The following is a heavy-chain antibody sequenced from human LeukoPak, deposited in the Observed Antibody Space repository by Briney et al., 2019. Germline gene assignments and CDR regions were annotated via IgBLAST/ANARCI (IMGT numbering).Heavy chain of an antibody. D-gene: IGHD4-17*01. J-gene: IGHJ4*02. V-gene: IGHV3-48*03. CDR2: ISSSGDTI. CDR1: GFTFRSYE. CDR3: ARVGDYGSFDY. Sequence: PGGSLRLSCAVSGFTFRSYEMNWVRQAPGAGLEWVSYISSSGDTIHYADSFKGRFTISRDNAKNSVYLQMNSLRAEDTAIYYCARVGDYGSFDYWGQGTLVTVSS.